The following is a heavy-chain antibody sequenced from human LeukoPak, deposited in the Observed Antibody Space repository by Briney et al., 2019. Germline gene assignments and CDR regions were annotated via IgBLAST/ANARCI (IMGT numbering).Heavy chain of an antibody. CDR2: MNPNSGDT. D-gene: IGHD3-10*01. CDR3: ARSRGYYYGSGSYYNYYYYYMDV. CDR1: EYSFTSYE. J-gene: IGHJ6*03. Sequence: ASVKVSCKASEYSFTSYEINWVRQVAGHGLEWMGWMNPNSGDTGYAERFQGRVTMTRNTYISTAYMEMSSLRSEDTAVYYCARSRGYYYGSGSYYNYYYYYMDVWGKGTTVTVSS. V-gene: IGHV1-8*01.